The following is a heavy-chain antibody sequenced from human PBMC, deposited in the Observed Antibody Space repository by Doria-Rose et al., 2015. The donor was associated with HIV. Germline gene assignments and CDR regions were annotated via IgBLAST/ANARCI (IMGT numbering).Heavy chain of an antibody. CDR2: IFSDDER. Sequence: QVTLKESGPVLVKPTETLTLTCTVSGVSLSSPGMGVSWIRQPPGKALEWLANIFSDDERSYKTPLTSRLTISRGTSKSQVVLTMTDMDPVDTATYYCARIKSSRWYHKYYFDFWGQGTLVIVSA. J-gene: IGHJ4*02. CDR1: GVSLSSPGMG. CDR3: ARIKSSRWYHKYYFDF. V-gene: IGHV2-26*01. D-gene: IGHD6-13*01.